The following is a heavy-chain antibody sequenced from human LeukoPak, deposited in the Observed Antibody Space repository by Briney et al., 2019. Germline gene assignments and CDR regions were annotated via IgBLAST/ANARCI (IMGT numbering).Heavy chain of an antibody. Sequence: GGSLTLSCAASGFTVSSHYMSWVRQAPGKGLEWVSVIYSGGRKYYADSVKGRFPISRHNSKNTLYLQMNSLRAEDTAVYYCARDGTGWSRWNTNYYGMDVWGQGTTVTVSS. J-gene: IGHJ6*02. D-gene: IGHD1/OR15-1a*01. CDR3: ARDGTGWSRWNTNYYGMDV. CDR1: GFTVSSHY. CDR2: IYSGGRK. V-gene: IGHV3-53*04.